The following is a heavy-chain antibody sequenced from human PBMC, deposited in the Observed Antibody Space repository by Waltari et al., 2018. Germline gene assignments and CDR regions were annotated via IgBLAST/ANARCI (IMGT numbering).Heavy chain of an antibody. D-gene: IGHD1-26*01. CDR1: GGSINRETW. CDR3: ARDPIVGATPGIWGIDV. Sequence: QVQLQESGPGLVRPSGTLSLTCAVSGGSINRETWWRWVRQPPGKGLELIAEIHHSGSTNYNPSLMSRVTVSVDKSKNQFSLQLRSVTAADTAVYYCARDPIVGATPGIWGIDVWGQGTTVTVSS. V-gene: IGHV4-4*02. CDR2: IHHSGST. J-gene: IGHJ6*02.